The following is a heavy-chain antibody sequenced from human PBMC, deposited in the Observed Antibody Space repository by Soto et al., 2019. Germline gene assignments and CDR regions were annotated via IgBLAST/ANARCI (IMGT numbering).Heavy chain of an antibody. J-gene: IGHJ3*01. Sequence: QLVQSGAAVKEPGESLKIACKGSGFSFTTYWIAWVRQMPGKGLEWMGIIYPGDSKTTYSPSFQGQVTISADKSIGTAYWQGSSLKASDTAMYYCARDLDYGRNSEASDVWGQGTMVTVSS. CDR1: GFSFTTYW. V-gene: IGHV5-51*03. CDR3: ARDLDYGRNSEASDV. CDR2: IYPGDSKT. D-gene: IGHD4-17*01.